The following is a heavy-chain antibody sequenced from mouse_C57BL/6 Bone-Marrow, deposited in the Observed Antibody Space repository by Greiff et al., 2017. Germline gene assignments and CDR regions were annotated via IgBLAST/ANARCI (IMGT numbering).Heavy chain of an antibody. Sequence: VQLQQSGAELVRPGASVKLSCKASGYTFTDYYINWVKQRPGQGLEWIARIYPGSGNTYYNEKFKGKATLTAEKSSSTAYMQLSSLTSEDSAVYFCARTGDDYDPFAYWGQGTLVTVSA. V-gene: IGHV1-76*01. CDR2: IYPGSGNT. J-gene: IGHJ3*01. D-gene: IGHD2-4*01. CDR3: ARTGDDYDPFAY. CDR1: GYTFTDYY.